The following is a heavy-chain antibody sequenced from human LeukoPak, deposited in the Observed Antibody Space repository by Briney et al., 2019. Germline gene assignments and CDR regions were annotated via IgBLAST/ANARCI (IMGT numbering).Heavy chain of an antibody. D-gene: IGHD1-1*01. Sequence: SETLSLTCTVSGGSLSSYYWSWIRQPPGKGLEWIGYIYYSGSTNYNPSLKSRVTISVDTSKNQYSLKLSSVTAADTVVYYCARATTGTTNWFDAWGQGTLVTVSS. V-gene: IGHV4-59*01. CDR2: IYYSGST. CDR1: GGSLSSYY. CDR3: ARATTGTTNWFDA. J-gene: IGHJ5*02.